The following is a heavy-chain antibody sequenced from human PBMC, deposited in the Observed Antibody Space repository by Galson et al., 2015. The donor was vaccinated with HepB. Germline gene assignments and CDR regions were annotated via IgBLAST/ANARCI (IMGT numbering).Heavy chain of an antibody. J-gene: IGHJ4*02. Sequence: SLRLSCAASGFTFSSYAMSWVRQAPGKGLEWVSAISGSGGSTYYADSVKGRFTISRDNSKNTLYLQMNSLRAEDTAVYYCAKSGIQTYYYDSSGPSSFDYWGQGTLVTVSS. CDR3: AKSGIQTYYYDSSGPSSFDY. CDR2: ISGSGGST. CDR1: GFTFSSYA. D-gene: IGHD3-22*01. V-gene: IGHV3-23*01.